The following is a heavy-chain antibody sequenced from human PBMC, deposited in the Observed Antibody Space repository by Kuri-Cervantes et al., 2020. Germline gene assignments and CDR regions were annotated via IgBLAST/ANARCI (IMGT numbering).Heavy chain of an antibody. Sequence: SETLSLTCTVSGGSISSSSYYWNWIRQPPGKGLEWIGYIYDRGSISYNPSLKSRVTISVDTSKNQFSLKLSSVTAADTAIYYCARDYRRYFDYWGQGTLVTVSS. V-gene: IGHV4-61*01. CDR1: GGSISSSSYY. CDR2: IYDRGSI. J-gene: IGHJ4*02. CDR3: ARDYRRYFDY. D-gene: IGHD1-14*01.